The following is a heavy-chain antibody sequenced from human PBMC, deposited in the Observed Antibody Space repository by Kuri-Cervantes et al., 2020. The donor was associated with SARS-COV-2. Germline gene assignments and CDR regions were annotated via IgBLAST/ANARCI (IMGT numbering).Heavy chain of an antibody. CDR2: ISGSGGST. V-gene: IGHV3-23*01. J-gene: IGHJ6*02. D-gene: IGHD3-10*01. CDR3: AKDGAPYYYGSGSLFGMDV. Sequence: GESLKISCAASGFTFSSYAMSWVRQAPGKGLEWVSAISGSGGSTYYADSVKGRSTISRDNSKNTLYLQMNSLRAEDTAVYYCAKDGAPYYYGSGSLFGMDVWGQGTTVTVSS. CDR1: GFTFSSYA.